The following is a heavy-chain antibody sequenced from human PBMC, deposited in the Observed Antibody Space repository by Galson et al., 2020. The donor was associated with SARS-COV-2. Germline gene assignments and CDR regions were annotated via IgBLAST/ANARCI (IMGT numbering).Heavy chain of an antibody. D-gene: IGHD4-4*01. CDR2: INHSGST. CDR1: GGSFSGYY. CDR3: ARGRGADYRSDY. Sequence: SETLSLTCAVSGGSFSGYYWNWIRQPTGMGLEWIGEINHSGSTNYNPSLKSRVIISVDTSKSQLSLKLSSVTAADTAVYYCARGRGADYRSDYWGQGTLVTVSS. V-gene: IGHV4-34*01. J-gene: IGHJ4*02.